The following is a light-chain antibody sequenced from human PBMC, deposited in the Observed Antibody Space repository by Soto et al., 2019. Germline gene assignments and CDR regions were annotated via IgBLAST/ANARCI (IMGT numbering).Light chain of an antibody. CDR2: LNSDGSH. CDR3: QTWGTGMYVV. CDR1: SGHSSYA. V-gene: IGLV4-69*01. Sequence: QLVLTQSPSASASLGASVKLTCTLSSGHSSYAIAWHQQQPEKGPRYLMKLNSDGSHSKGDGIPDRFSGSSSGAERYLTISGLPSEDEADYYCQTWGTGMYVVFGGGTKLTVL. J-gene: IGLJ2*01.